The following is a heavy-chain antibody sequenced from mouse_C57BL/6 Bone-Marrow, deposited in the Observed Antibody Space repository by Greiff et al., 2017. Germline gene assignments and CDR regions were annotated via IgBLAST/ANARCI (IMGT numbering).Heavy chain of an antibody. CDR1: GFTFSSYT. V-gene: IGHV5-9*01. J-gene: IGHJ1*03. CDR2: ISGGGGNT. Sequence: EVKLMESGGGLVKPGGSLQLSCAASGFTFSSYTMSWVRQPPEKRLQLVAAISGGGGNTYSPDSVKGRFTISRDNDKHILYLQMGSLRSEDTALEYCSRQVTTVVTTKDFDVWGTGTTVTVSS. D-gene: IGHD1-1*01. CDR3: SRQVTTVVTTKDFDV.